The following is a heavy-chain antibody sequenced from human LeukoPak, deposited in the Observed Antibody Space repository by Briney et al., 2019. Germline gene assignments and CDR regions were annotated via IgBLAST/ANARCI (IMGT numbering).Heavy chain of an antibody. V-gene: IGHV1-46*01. CDR2: INPSGGST. CDR1: GYTFTSYY. J-gene: IGHJ4*02. CDR3: ARGLSHGVYSSFFFDY. D-gene: IGHD6-6*01. Sequence: GASVKVSCKVSGYTFTSYYMHWVRQAPGQGLEWMGIINPSGGSTSYAQKFQGRVTMTRDTSTSTVYMELSSLRSEDTAVYYCARGLSHGVYSSFFFDYWGQGTLVTVSS.